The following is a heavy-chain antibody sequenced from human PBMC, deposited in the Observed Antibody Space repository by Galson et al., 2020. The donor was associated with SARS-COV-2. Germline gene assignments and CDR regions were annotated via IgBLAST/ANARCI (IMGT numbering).Heavy chain of an antibody. J-gene: IGHJ4*02. CDR3: ARDLSTGDDY. Sequence: GESLKISCAASGFTISNYNMHWVRQAPGKGLDWVSPFSISSDYIYYADSVKGRFTISRDNAKNSLFLQMNSLSAEDSAVYYCARDLSTGDDYWGQGTLVTVSS. D-gene: IGHD7-27*01. V-gene: IGHV3-21*01. CDR2: FSISSDYI. CDR1: GFTISNYN.